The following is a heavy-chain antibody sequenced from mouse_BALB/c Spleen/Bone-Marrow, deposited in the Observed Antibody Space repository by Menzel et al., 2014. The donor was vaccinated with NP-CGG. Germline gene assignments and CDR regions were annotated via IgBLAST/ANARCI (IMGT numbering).Heavy chain of an antibody. J-gene: IGHJ2*01. CDR1: GFTFSSYT. Sequence: EVQGVESGGGLVQPGGPLKLSCAASGFTFSSYTMSWVRQTPEKRLEWVAYISNSGGSIYYPDTVKGRFTISGDNAKNTLYLQMSSLKSEDTAMYYCARLPFDYWGQGTTLTVSS. V-gene: IGHV5-12-2*01. CDR3: ARLPFDY. CDR2: ISNSGGSI.